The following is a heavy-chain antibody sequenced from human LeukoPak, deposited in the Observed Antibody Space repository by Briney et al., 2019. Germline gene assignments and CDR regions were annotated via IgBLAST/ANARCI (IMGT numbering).Heavy chain of an antibody. CDR1: GFTFSSYS. CDR2: ISSSSSYI. V-gene: IGHV3-21*01. D-gene: IGHD4-17*01. CDR3: ARGHTAVTRHFDF. J-gene: IGHJ4*02. Sequence: KTGGSLRLSCAASGFTFSSYSMNWVRQAPGKGLEWVSSISSSSSYIYYADSVKGRFTISRDNAKKSLYLQMNSLRAEDTAVYYCARGHTAVTRHFDFWGQGTLVTVSS.